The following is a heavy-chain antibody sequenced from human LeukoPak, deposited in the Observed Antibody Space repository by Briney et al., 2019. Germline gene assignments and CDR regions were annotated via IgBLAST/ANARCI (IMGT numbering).Heavy chain of an antibody. J-gene: IGHJ6*03. CDR1: GYSFTSYW. CDR2: IYPGDSDT. Sequence: GESLKISCKGSGYSFTSYWIGWVRQMPGKGLEWMGIIYPGDSDTRYSPSFRGQVTISADKSISTAYLQWSSLKASDTAMYYCASQGSYGDYNHYYYYYMDVWRKGTTVTVSS. D-gene: IGHD4-17*01. V-gene: IGHV5-51*01. CDR3: ASQGSYGDYNHYYYYYMDV.